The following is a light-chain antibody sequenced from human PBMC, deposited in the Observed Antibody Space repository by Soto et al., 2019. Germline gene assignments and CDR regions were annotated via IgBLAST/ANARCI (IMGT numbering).Light chain of an antibody. Sequence: DVVMTQSPLSLPVTLGQPASISCRSSQSLAYSDGNTYLNWLQPRPGQSPRRLIYKVSNRDSGGPDRFSGSWSGTDCTRKINRVEAEDVGVYYCMQGTHWPPYTCGQGTKLEIK. CDR1: QSLAYSDGNTY. J-gene: IGKJ2*01. CDR2: KVS. CDR3: MQGTHWPPYT. V-gene: IGKV2-30*01.